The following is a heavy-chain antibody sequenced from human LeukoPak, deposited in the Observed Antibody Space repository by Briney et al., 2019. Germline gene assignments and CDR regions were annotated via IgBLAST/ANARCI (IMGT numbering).Heavy chain of an antibody. CDR1: GYTFTSSG. CDR3: ARDGDLGDYTYSGGGNNWFGP. D-gene: IGHD4-17*01. Sequence: SVKVSCKASGYTFTSSGISWVRQAPGQGLEWMGWINTYNGNTNHAQKVQGRVTMTTDTSPSTAYMELRSLRSDDTAVYYCARDGDLGDYTYSGGGNNWFGPWGQGNLVTVSS. V-gene: IGHV1-18*01. J-gene: IGHJ5*02. CDR2: INTYNGNT.